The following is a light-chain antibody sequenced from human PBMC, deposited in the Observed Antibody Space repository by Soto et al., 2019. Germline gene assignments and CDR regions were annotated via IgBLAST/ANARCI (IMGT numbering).Light chain of an antibody. V-gene: IGKV3-20*01. CDR3: HQYDSSPET. CDR1: QSLSSSY. CDR2: GAS. Sequence: EIVLTQSPGTLSLSPGERATLSCKASQSLSSSYLAWYQQKPGQAPRLLIYGASSSATGIPDRFSASGSGTDFTLTISRLEPEDFAVYYCHQYDSSPETFGRGTKREIK. J-gene: IGKJ2*01.